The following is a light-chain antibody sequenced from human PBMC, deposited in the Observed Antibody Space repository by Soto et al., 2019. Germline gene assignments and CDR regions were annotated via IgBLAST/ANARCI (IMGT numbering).Light chain of an antibody. V-gene: IGKV3-20*01. Sequence: EIVLTQSPGTLSLSPGERATLSCRASQSLTSSYLAWYQQKPGQAPRLLIYGASSRATGIPDRFSGSGSGTDFTLTIRRLEPEDFAVYYCQQYESSPASYSFGQGTKFEIK. CDR2: GAS. J-gene: IGKJ2*03. CDR1: QSLTSSY. CDR3: QQYESSPASYS.